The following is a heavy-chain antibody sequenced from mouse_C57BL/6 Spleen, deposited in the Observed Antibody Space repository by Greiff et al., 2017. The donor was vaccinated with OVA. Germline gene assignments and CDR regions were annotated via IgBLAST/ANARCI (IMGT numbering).Heavy chain of an antibody. CDR2: LSGGGGNT. CDR1: GFTFSSYT. Sequence: EVKLVESGGGLVKPGGSLKLSCAASGFTFSSYTMSWVRQTPEKRLEWVATLSGGGGNTYYPDSVKGRFTISRDNAKNTLYLQMSSLRSEDTALYYCARRTPYYFDYWGQGTTLTVSS. V-gene: IGHV5-9*01. J-gene: IGHJ2*01. CDR3: ARRTPYYFDY.